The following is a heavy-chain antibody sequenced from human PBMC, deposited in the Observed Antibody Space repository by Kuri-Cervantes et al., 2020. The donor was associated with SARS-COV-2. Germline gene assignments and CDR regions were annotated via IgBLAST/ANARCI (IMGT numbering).Heavy chain of an antibody. CDR2: ISYDGSDK. D-gene: IGHD6-19*01. J-gene: IGHJ4*02. V-gene: IGHV3-30*03. CDR3: ARDVVLSSSGWYDY. CDR1: GFTFRSFW. Sequence: GGSLRLSCAASGFTFRSFWMTWVRQAPGRGLEWVALISYDGSDKNYADSVKGRFTISRDNSKNTLYLQMNSLRAEDTAVYYCARDVVLSSSGWYDYWGQGTLVTVSS.